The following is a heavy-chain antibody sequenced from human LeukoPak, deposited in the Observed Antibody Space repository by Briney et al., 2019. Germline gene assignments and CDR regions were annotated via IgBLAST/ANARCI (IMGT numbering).Heavy chain of an antibody. CDR1: GGSISSYY. J-gene: IGHJ4*02. Sequence: SGTLSLTCTVSGGSISSYYCSWIRRPPGKGLEWIGYIYYSGSANYNPSLKSRVTISVDTSKNQFSLKLSSVTAADTAVYYCATTMIEVDKWAPNFDYWGQGTLVTVSS. CDR2: IYYSGSA. CDR3: ATTMIEVDKWAPNFDY. V-gene: IGHV4-59*08. D-gene: IGHD3-22*01.